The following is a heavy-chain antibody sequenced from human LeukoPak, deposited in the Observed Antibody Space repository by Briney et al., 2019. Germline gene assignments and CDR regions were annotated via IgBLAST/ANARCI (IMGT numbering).Heavy chain of an antibody. CDR1: GFPFSSSW. CDR3: AREYLYKAFDY. D-gene: IGHD3-16*01. J-gene: IGHJ4*02. V-gene: IGHV3-7*01. CDR2: MKPDGSQT. Sequence: PGGSLRLSCAASGFPFSSSWMNWVRQAPGKGLEWVASMKPDGSQTYYLDSVEGRFTISRDIAKNSLYLQMNSLRAEDTAVYYCAREYLYKAFDYWGRGTRDTVAS.